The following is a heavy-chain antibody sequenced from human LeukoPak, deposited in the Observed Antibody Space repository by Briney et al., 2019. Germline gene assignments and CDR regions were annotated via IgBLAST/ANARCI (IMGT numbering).Heavy chain of an antibody. D-gene: IGHD1-20*01. V-gene: IGHV3-53*01. CDR1: GFIVSSNY. Sequence: PGGSLRLSCAASGFIVSSNYMSWVRQAPGKGLEWVSVIYSGGSTYYADSVKGRFTISRDNSKNTLYLQMNSLRAEDTAVYYCARRITRRGIDYWGQGTLVTVSS. CDR2: IYSGGST. CDR3: ARRITRRGIDY. J-gene: IGHJ4*02.